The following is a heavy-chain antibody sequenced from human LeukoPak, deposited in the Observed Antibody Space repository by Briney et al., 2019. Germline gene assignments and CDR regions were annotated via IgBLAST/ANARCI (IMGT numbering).Heavy chain of an antibody. J-gene: IGHJ4*02. V-gene: IGHV3-30-3*01. CDR3: ARDFTPRPSYYFDY. Sequence: GRSLRLSCAASGFTFSGYVMHWVRQTPGKGLEWVAVISYDGSNKYYADSVKGRFTISRDNSKNTLYLQMNSLRAEDTAVYYCARDFTPRPSYYFDYWGQGTLVTVSS. CDR2: ISYDGSNK. CDR1: GFTFSGYV.